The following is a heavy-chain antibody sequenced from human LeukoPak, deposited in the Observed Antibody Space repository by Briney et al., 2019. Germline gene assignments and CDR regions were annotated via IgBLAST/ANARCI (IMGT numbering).Heavy chain of an antibody. J-gene: IGHJ4*02. Sequence: PGGSLRLSCAASGFTFSSYAMQWVRQAPGKGLEWVAVISYDGSDKNYADSVKGRFTISRDNSKITLYLQMNSLRADDTAVYYCARAVYRSGGYYFDYWGQGTLVIVSS. V-gene: IGHV3-30*04. CDR2: ISYDGSDK. D-gene: IGHD6-19*01. CDR3: ARAVYRSGGYYFDY. CDR1: GFTFSSYA.